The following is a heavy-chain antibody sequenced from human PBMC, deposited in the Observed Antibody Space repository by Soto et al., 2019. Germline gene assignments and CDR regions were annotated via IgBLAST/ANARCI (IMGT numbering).Heavy chain of an antibody. V-gene: IGHV4-31*03. CDR1: GGSVNSGGYY. J-gene: IGHJ4*02. D-gene: IGHD4-17*01. CDR2: IYYSGTA. CDR3: ARGATTFLGDFVDY. Sequence: KTSETLSLTCTVSGGSVNSGGYYWTWIRQHPGKGLEWIGYIYYSGTAYYTPSLKGRVSISLDPSKSQFSLKLSSVTAADTAVYYCARGATTFLGDFVDYWGQGTLVTVSS.